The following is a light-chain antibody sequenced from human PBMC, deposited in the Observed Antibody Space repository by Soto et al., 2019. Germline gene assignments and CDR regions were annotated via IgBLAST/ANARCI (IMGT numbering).Light chain of an antibody. V-gene: IGKV1-33*01. CDR2: AAS. Sequence: NELTQSPSSLSASVGDRVTITCQASHDIRNDLNWYQQKSGKAPKPLIHAASTLEAGVPSRFSGSGSGTDFTFTISGLQPEDVATYYCQQYDNLPLTFGGGTKVEI. CDR1: HDIRND. CDR3: QQYDNLPLT. J-gene: IGKJ4*01.